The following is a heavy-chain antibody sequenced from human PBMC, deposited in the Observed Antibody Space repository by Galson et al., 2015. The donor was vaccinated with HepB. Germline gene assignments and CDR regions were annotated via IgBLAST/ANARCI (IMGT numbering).Heavy chain of an antibody. V-gene: IGHV4-39*07. D-gene: IGHD5-12*01. CDR3: ARVPFNDIVAFDI. Sequence: WIRQPPGKGLEWIGNIYYSGSTYYNPSLKSRVTISVDTSKNQFSLKLSFVTAADTAVFYCARVPFNDIVAFDIWGQGTLVTVSS. CDR2: IYYSGST. J-gene: IGHJ4*02.